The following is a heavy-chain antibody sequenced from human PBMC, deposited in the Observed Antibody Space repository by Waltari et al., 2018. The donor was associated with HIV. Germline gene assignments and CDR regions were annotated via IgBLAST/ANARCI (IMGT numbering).Heavy chain of an antibody. Sequence: EVQLVESGGGLVQPGGFLRLSCAASGFTFSSYWMSWVRQAPGKGLEWVADIKQDGSEKYFVDSVKGRFTISRDNAKNSLYLQMNSLRIEDTAVYYCARLGGRQNYWGQGTLVTVSS. J-gene: IGHJ4*02. CDR3: ARLGGRQNY. CDR1: GFTFSSYW. V-gene: IGHV3-7*01. D-gene: IGHD1-26*01. CDR2: IKQDGSEK.